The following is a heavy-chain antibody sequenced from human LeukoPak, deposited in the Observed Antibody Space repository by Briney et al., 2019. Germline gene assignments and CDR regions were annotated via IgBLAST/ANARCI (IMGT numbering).Heavy chain of an antibody. CDR3: ARVVSDSSSWYPRYYYYMDV. CDR1: GYTFTSYG. CDR2: ISAYNGNT. V-gene: IGHV1-18*01. J-gene: IGHJ6*03. D-gene: IGHD6-13*01. Sequence: ASVKVSCKASGYTFTSYGISWVRQAPGQGLEWMGWISAYNGNTNYAQKLQGRVTMTTDTSTSTAYMELRSLRSDGTAVYYCARVVSDSSSWYPRYYYYMDVWGKGTTVTVSS.